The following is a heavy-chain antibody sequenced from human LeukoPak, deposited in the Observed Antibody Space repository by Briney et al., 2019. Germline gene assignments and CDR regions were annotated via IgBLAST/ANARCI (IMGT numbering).Heavy chain of an antibody. CDR1: GFTFSSYG. D-gene: IGHD2-15*01. CDR2: IRYDGSNK. V-gene: IGHV3-30*02. J-gene: IGHJ5*02. Sequence: GGSLRLSCAASGFTFSSYGMHWVRQAPGKGLEWVAFIRYDGSNKYYADSVKGRFTISRDNAKNSLYLQMNSLRAEDTALYHCARDSRYCSGGSCYSEDRKIDPWGQGTLVTVSS. CDR3: ARDSRYCSGGSCYSEDRKIDP.